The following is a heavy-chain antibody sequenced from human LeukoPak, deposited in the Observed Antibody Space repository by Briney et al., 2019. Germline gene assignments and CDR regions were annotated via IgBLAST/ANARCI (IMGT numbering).Heavy chain of an antibody. D-gene: IGHD3-10*01. J-gene: IGHJ5*02. Sequence: PSHTLSLTCAISGYSVSGNTIAGNCIRQSPSRALECLGRTYSRSSWHHDYAVSVTSRISISADTSKKQFSLQLISVTPDDTAIYFCARGISRFNWFDTWGQGTLVTVSS. V-gene: IGHV6-1*01. CDR2: TYSRSSWHH. CDR3: ARGISRFNWFDT. CDR1: GYSVSGNTIA.